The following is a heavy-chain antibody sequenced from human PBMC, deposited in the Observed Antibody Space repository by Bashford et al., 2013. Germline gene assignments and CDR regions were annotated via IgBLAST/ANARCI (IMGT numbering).Heavy chain of an antibody. V-gene: IGHV1-69*13. J-gene: IGHJ6*01. CDR1: GYTFTSYG. CDR3: ARSGXSNYYYYYGMDV. CDR2: ISAIFGTA. Sequence: SVKVSCKASGYTFTSYGISWVRQAPGQGLEWMGWISAIFGTANYAQKFQGRVTITADESTSTAYMELSSLRSEDTAVYYCARSGXSNYYYYYGMDVVGTKGPRSPSPQ. D-gene: IGHD3-10*01.